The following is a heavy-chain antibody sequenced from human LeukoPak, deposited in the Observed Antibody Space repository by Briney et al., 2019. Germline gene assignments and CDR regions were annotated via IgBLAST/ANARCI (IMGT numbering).Heavy chain of an antibody. CDR1: GFTFSSYA. Sequence: GGSLRLSCAASGFTFSSYAMSWVRQAPGKGLEWVSAISGSGGSTYYADSGKGRFTISRDNSKNTLYLQMNSLRAEDTAVYYCAKASDYSNYVCGYWGQGTQVTVSS. D-gene: IGHD4-11*01. CDR2: ISGSGGST. V-gene: IGHV3-23*01. J-gene: IGHJ4*02. CDR3: AKASDYSNYVCGY.